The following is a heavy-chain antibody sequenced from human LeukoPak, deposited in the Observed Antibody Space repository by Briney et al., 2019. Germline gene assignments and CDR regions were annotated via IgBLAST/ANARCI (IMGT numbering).Heavy chain of an antibody. D-gene: IGHD3-9*01. CDR1: GFTFSNFG. CDR3: AKGSPRFYDILDY. J-gene: IGHJ4*02. Sequence: GGSLRLSCAASGFTFSNFGMHWARQAPGKGLEWVAVVSYDGSNKYYADSVKGRFGISRDNSKNTVYLQMNSLRAEDTAVYYCAKGSPRFYDILDYWGQGTLITVSS. CDR2: VSYDGSNK. V-gene: IGHV3-30*18.